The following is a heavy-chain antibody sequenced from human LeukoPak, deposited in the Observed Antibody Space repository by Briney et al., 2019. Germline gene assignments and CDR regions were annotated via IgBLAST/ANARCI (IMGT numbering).Heavy chain of an antibody. Sequence: SETLSLTCAVYGGSFSGYYWSWIRQPPGKGLEWIGEINHSGSTNYNPSLKSRVTISVDTSKNQFSLKLSSVTAADTAVYYCARGKYSSSSYRLSWFDPWGQEPWSPSPQ. V-gene: IGHV4-34*01. CDR1: GGSFSGYY. J-gene: IGHJ5*02. CDR3: ARGKYSSSSYRLSWFDP. D-gene: IGHD6-6*01. CDR2: INHSGST.